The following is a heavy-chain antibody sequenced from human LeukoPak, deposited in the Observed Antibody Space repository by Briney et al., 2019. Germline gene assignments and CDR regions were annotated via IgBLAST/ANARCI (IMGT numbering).Heavy chain of an antibody. Sequence: GGSLRLSCAASGFTFSSYAMHWVRQAPGKGLEWVAVISYDGSNKYYADSVKGRFTISRDNSKNTLYLQMNSLRAEDTAVYYCARDLSPYYDSSGYLIWDQGTLVTVSS. J-gene: IGHJ4*02. CDR1: GFTFSSYA. CDR2: ISYDGSNK. CDR3: ARDLSPYYDSSGYLI. D-gene: IGHD3-22*01. V-gene: IGHV3-30-3*01.